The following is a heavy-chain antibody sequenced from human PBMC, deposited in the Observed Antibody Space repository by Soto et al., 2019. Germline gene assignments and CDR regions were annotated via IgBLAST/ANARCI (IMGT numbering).Heavy chain of an antibody. V-gene: IGHV5-10-1*01. CDR1: GYSFTSYW. Sequence: PGASLKISCKGSGYSFTSYWISWVRQMPGKGLEWMGRIDPSDSYTNYSPSFQGHVTISADKSISTAYLQWSSLKASDTAMYYCARLTTTDYYYYYGMDVWGQGTTVTVSS. D-gene: IGHD4-4*01. CDR2: IDPSDSYT. CDR3: ARLTTTDYYYYYGMDV. J-gene: IGHJ6*02.